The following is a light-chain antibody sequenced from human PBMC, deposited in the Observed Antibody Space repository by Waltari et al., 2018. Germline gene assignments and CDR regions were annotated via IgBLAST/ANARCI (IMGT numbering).Light chain of an antibody. V-gene: IGLV2-14*03. J-gene: IGLJ2*01. Sequence: QSALTQPASVSGSPGQSITISCTGTSSDVGGYNYVSWYQQHPGKAPELMIYDVSNRPSSVSNRFSGPKSGNTASLTISGLQAEDEADYYCSSYTSSSTHVVFGGGTKLTVL. CDR2: DVS. CDR3: SSYTSSSTHVV. CDR1: SSDVGGYNY.